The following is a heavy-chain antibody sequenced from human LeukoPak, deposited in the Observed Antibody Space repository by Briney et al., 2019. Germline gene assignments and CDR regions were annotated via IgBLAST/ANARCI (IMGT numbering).Heavy chain of an antibody. V-gene: IGHV3-30*02. J-gene: IGHJ4*02. CDR2: IRYDGSIK. CDR1: GFTFSSYG. CDR3: AKVNDLYSSTSCPKD. D-gene: IGHD2-2*01. Sequence: GGSLRLSCAASGFTFSSYGMHWVRQAPGKGLEWVAYIRYDGSIKYYAESVRGRFTISRDNSKNTLYLQMNSLRPEDTAVYYCAKVNDLYSSTSCPKDWGQGTLVTVSS.